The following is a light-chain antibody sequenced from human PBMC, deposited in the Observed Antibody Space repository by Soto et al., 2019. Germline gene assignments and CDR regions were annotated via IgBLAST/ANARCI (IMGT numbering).Light chain of an antibody. J-gene: IGLJ3*02. CDR3: SSYTSSSTKV. CDR2: GNR. Sequence: QSVLTQPPSVSGAPGQRVTISCTGNNSNLGAGYDVHWYQQLPGAAPKLVIFGNRNRPSGVPERFSGSKSGNTASLTISGLQAEDEADYYCSSYTSSSTKVFGGGTKLTVL. V-gene: IGLV1-40*01. CDR1: NSNLGAGYD.